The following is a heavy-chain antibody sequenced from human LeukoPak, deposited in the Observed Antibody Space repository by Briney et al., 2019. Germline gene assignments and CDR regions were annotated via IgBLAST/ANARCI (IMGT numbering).Heavy chain of an antibody. CDR2: IIPILGIA. V-gene: IGHV1-69*04. CDR1: GGTFSSYA. J-gene: IGHJ4*02. CDR3: ARDWDGGYVFFDY. D-gene: IGHD5-12*01. Sequence: ASVKVSCKASGGTFSSYAISWVRQAPGQGLEWMGRIIPILGIANYAQKFQGRVTMTRDTSISTAYMELSRLRSDDTAVYYCARDWDGGYVFFDYWGQGTLVTVSS.